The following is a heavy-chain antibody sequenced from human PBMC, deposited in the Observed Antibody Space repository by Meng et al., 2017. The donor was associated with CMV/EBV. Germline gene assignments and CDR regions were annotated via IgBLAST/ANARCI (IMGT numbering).Heavy chain of an antibody. CDR3: ARILVEPAAIYYGLDV. D-gene: IGHD2-2*01. CDR1: GYTFTGYY. CDR2: INPNTGGT. V-gene: IGHV1-2*02. J-gene: IGHJ6*02. Sequence: ASVKVSCKASGYTFTGYYMHWVRQAPGQGLEWMGWINPNTGGTNYAQKFQGRVTMTRDTSISTAYMELSRPRSDDTAVYYCARILVEPAAIYYGLDVWGQGTTVTVSS.